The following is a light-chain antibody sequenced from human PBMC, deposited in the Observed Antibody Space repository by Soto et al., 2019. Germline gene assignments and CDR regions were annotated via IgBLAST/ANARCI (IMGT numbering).Light chain of an antibody. CDR1: QSVSNY. J-gene: IGKJ2*01. CDR2: DIS. V-gene: IGKV3-11*01. Sequence: EIVLTQSPATLSLSPGERATLSCRASQSVSNYLAWYQQKPGQAPRLLNYDISNRATDIPARFSGSGSGTDFTLTISSLEPEDFAVYYCQQRSNWPLYTFGQGTKLEIK. CDR3: QQRSNWPLYT.